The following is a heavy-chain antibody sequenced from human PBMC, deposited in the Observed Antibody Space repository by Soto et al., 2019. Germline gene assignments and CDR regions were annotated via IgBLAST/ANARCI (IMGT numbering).Heavy chain of an antibody. J-gene: IGHJ6*02. CDR3: ARWGTPRIAVRLTYYDYGMDV. CDR2: IIPIFGTA. CDR1: GGTFSSYA. V-gene: IGHV1-69*13. D-gene: IGHD6-6*01. Sequence: ASVQVSCKASGGTFSSYAISWVRQAPGQGLEWMGGIIPIFGTANYAQKFQGRVTITADESTSTAYMELSSLRSEDTAVYDCARWGTPRIAVRLTYYDYGMDVWG.